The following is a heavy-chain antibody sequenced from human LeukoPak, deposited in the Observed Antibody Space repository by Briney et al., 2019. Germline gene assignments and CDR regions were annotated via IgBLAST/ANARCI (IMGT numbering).Heavy chain of an antibody. CDR2: ISYGGST. D-gene: IGHD4-17*01. V-gene: IGHV4-59*11. CDR1: DASFNTHY. J-gene: IGHJ3*02. CDR3: ARDPTTVTIGFDI. Sequence: PSETLSLTCTVSDASFNTHYWTWIRQPPGKGLEWIGYISYGGSTNYNPSLKSRVTISVDTSKDQFFLRLTSLTAADTAVYYCARDPTTVTIGFDIWGQGTMVTVSS.